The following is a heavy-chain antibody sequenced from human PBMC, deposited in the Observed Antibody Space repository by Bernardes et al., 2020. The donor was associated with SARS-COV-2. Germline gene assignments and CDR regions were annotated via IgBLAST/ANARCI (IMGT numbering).Heavy chain of an antibody. CDR2: ISWDGGST. V-gene: IGHV3-43*01. CDR1: GFTFDDYT. D-gene: IGHD3-3*01. CDR3: AKVGYDFWSGSTNWYGMDV. Sequence: GGSLRLSCAASGFTFDDYTMHWVRQAPGKGLEWVSLISWDGGSTYYADSVNGRFTISRDNSKNSLYLQMNSLRTEDTALYYCAKVGYDFWSGSTNWYGMDVWGQGTTVTVSS. J-gene: IGHJ6*02.